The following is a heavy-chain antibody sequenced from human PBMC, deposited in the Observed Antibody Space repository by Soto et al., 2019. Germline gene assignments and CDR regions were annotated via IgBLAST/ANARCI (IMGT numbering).Heavy chain of an antibody. V-gene: IGHV4-59*08. Sequence: QVQLQESGPGLVKPSETLSLTCTVSGGSINSYYWHWIRQPPGRGLEWIGHIYYSGSTNYTPSLKSRVTISLDTSKNQFSLKLDSVTAADTAMYYCARRGERGWFGLWGQGTLVTVSS. CDR3: ARRGERGWFGL. J-gene: IGHJ5*02. CDR1: GGSINSYY. D-gene: IGHD3-10*01. CDR2: IYYSGST.